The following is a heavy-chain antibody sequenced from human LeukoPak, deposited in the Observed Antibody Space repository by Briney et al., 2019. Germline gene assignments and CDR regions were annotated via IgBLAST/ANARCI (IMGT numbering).Heavy chain of an antibody. V-gene: IGHV4-4*07. CDR1: GGSISSYY. J-gene: IGHJ5*02. CDR3: ARGEAIYDILTGYRFDP. D-gene: IGHD3-9*01. Sequence: SSETLSLTCTVSGGSISSYYWSWIRQPAGKGLEWIGRIYTSGSTNYNPSLKSRVTMSVDTSKNQFSLKLSSVTAADTAVYYCARGEAIYDILTGYRFDPWGQGTLVTVSS. CDR2: IYTSGST.